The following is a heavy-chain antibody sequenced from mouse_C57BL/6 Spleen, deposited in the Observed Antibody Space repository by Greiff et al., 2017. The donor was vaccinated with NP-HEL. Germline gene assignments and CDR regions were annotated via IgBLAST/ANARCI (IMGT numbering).Heavy chain of an antibody. Sequence: VKVVESGGDLVKPGGSLKLSCAASGFTFSSYGMSWVRQTPDKRLEWVATISSGGSYTYYPDSVKGRFTISRDNAKNTLYLQMSSLKSEDTAMYYCARPYYGSSYWFAYWGQGTLVTVSA. J-gene: IGHJ3*01. V-gene: IGHV5-6*02. CDR2: ISSGGSYT. CDR1: GFTFSSYG. D-gene: IGHD1-1*01. CDR3: ARPYYGSSYWFAY.